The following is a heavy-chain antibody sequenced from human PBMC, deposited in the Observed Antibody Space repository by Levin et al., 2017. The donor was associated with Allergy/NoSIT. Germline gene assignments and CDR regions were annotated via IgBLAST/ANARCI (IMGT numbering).Heavy chain of an antibody. V-gene: IGHV4-34*01. CDR1: GGSFSGYY. J-gene: IGHJ4*02. CDR2: INHSGST. CDR3: ARGAPRGGVRGLLWFRELLR. Sequence: SETLSLTCAVYGGSFSGYYWSWIRQPPGKGLEWIGEINHSGSTNYNPSLKSRVTISVDTSKNQFSLKLSSVTAADTAVYYCARGAPRGGVRGLLWFRELLRWGQGTLVTVSS. D-gene: IGHD3-10*01.